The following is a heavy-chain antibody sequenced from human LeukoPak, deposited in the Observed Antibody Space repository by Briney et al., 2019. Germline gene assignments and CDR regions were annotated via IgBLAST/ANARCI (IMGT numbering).Heavy chain of an antibody. CDR3: ARDNDWAFHY. D-gene: IGHD3-9*01. CDR2: INHNGEMI. V-gene: IGHV3-48*02. Sequence: GGSLRLSCAASGFTLSSYAMSWVRQAPGKGLEWVSYINHNGEMIFYPDFVKGRFTISRDNAKNSLYLQMNSLRDEDTAVYYCARDNDWAFHYWGQGTLVTVSS. J-gene: IGHJ4*02. CDR1: GFTLSSYA.